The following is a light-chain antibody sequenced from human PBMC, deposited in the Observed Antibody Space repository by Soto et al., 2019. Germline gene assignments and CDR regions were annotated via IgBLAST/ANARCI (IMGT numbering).Light chain of an antibody. CDR2: DTS. Sequence: QAVVTQEPSLTVSPGGTVTLTCGSSTGAVTSGHYPYWFQQKPGQAPRTLLYDTSNKHSWTPARFSGSLLGGKAALTLSGAQPEDEAEYYCFLSYSGARPWVFGGGTKLTVL. CDR3: FLSYSGARPWV. CDR1: TGAVTSGHY. J-gene: IGLJ3*02. V-gene: IGLV7-46*01.